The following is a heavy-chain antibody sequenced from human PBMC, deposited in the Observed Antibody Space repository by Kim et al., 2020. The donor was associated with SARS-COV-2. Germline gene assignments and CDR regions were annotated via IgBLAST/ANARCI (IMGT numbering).Heavy chain of an antibody. D-gene: IGHD6-6*01. CDR3: AREYEAAGGSSSAFEFYGMDV. Sequence: ASVKVSCKASGYIFTSYYIHWVRQAPGRGLEWLGIINPFSGKTTYGEVLHGRITMTRDTSTSTVHMEVSSLRSDDTAVFYCAREYEAAGGSSSAFEFYGMDVWGQGTTVIVSS. CDR2: INPFSGKT. CDR1: GYIFTSYY. J-gene: IGHJ6*02. V-gene: IGHV1-46*01.